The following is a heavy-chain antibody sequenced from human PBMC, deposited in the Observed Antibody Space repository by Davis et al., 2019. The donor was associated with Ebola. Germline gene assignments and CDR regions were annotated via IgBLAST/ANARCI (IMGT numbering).Heavy chain of an antibody. D-gene: IGHD6-13*01. CDR2: ISSSSSTI. Sequence: PGGSLRLSCAASGFTFSSYSMNWVRQAPGKGLEWVSYISSSSSTIYYADSVKGRFTISRDNAKNSLYLQMNSLRAEDTAVYYCARDRAEQQLVGGVYYYGMDVWGKGTTVTVSS. CDR3: ARDRAEQQLVGGVYYYGMDV. V-gene: IGHV3-48*01. CDR1: GFTFSSYS. J-gene: IGHJ6*04.